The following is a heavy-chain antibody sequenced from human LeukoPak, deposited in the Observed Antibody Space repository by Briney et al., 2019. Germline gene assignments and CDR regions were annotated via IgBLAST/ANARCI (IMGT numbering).Heavy chain of an antibody. V-gene: IGHV3-7*03. Sequence: QPGGSLRLSCAASGFTFSSSWMTWVSQAPGNGLEWVANIKQDGTVTYSVDSVKGRFTISRDNAKKSLYLQMNSLRAEDTAVYYYGRLNNYALEYWGQGTLVTVSS. CDR2: IKQDGTVT. CDR1: GFTFSSSW. J-gene: IGHJ4*02. D-gene: IGHD3-16*01. CDR3: GRLNNYALEY.